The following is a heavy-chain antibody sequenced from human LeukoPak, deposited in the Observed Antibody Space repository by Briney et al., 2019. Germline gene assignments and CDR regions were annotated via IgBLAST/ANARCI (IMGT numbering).Heavy chain of an antibody. CDR2: IYHSGST. D-gene: IGHD1-1*01. CDR1: GGSISSGGYS. CDR3: ARVRGWNDAVDY. J-gene: IGHJ4*02. V-gene: IGHV4-30-2*01. Sequence: PSQTLSLTCAVSGGSISSGGYSWSWIRQPPGKGLEWIGYIYHSGSTYYNPSLKSRVTISVDRSKNQFSLKLSSVTAADTAVYYCARVRGWNDAVDYWGQGTLVTVSS.